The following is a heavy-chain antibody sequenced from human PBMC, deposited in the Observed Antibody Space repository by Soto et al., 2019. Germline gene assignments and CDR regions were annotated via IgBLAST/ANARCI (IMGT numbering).Heavy chain of an antibody. CDR1: GGSISGSY. D-gene: IGHD2-15*01. J-gene: IGHJ4*02. CDR2: VYYTGST. V-gene: IGHV4-59*01. CDR3: ARSVAVRGANIDY. Sequence: SETLSLTCSVSGGSISGSYWSWIRQSPGKGMEWLGYVYYTGSTNYSPSLRSRVSISVDTSKNEFSLRLSSVTAADTAVYFCARSVAVRGANIDYWGQGTQVTVS.